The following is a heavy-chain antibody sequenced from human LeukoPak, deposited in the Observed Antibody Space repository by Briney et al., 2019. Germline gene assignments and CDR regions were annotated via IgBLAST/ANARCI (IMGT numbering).Heavy chain of an antibody. J-gene: IGHJ3*02. CDR3: ARDCSSTSCYRDAFDI. CDR2: IIPIFGTA. D-gene: IGHD2-2*02. Sequence: SVKVSCKASGGTFSSYTISWVRQAPGQGLEWMGRIIPIFGTANYAQKFQGRVTITADESTSTAYMELSSLRSEDTAVYYCARDCSSTSCYRDAFDIWGQGTMVTVSS. V-gene: IGHV1-69*15. CDR1: GGTFSSYT.